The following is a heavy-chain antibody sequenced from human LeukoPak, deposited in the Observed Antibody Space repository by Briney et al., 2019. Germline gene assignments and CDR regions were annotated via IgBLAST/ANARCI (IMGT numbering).Heavy chain of an antibody. CDR1: GFTFSSYW. Sequence: PGGSLRLSCAASGFTFSSYWMHWVRQAPGKGLVWVSRINRDGSITSYADSVKGRFTISRDNAKNTLFLQMNSLRAEDTAVYYCARDDDSSGSYWGQGTLVTVSS. V-gene: IGHV3-74*01. J-gene: IGHJ4*02. CDR2: INRDGSIT. CDR3: ARDDDSSGSY. D-gene: IGHD3-22*01.